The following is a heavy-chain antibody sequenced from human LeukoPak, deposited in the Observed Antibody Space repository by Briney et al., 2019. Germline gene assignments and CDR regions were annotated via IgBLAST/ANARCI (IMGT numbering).Heavy chain of an antibody. CDR2: ISHSGST. Sequence: SETLSLTCAVYGGSFSGSYWSWIRQPPGKGLEWIGEISHSGSTNYNPSLKSRVTISVDTSKNQFSLKLSSVTAADTAVYYCARGWPHCSGGSCYSGRSDPWGQGTLVTVSS. D-gene: IGHD2-15*01. V-gene: IGHV4-34*01. J-gene: IGHJ5*02. CDR1: GGSFSGSY. CDR3: ARGWPHCSGGSCYSGRSDP.